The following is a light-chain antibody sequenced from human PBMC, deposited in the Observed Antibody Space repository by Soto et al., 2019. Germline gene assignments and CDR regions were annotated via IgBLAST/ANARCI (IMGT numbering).Light chain of an antibody. CDR1: QSISSW. CDR2: KAS. V-gene: IGKV1-5*03. J-gene: IGKJ1*01. Sequence: DIQMTQSPSTLSASVGDRVTITCRASQSISSWLAWYQQKPGKAPKLLIYKASSLEIGVPSRFSGSGSGTEFTLTSSSLQPDDFATYYCQQYNSYRTFGQGTKVEIK. CDR3: QQYNSYRT.